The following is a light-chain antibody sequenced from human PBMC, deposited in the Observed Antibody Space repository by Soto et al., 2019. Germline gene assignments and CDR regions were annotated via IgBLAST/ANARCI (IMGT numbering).Light chain of an antibody. CDR2: YDD. Sequence: QAVVTQPPAVSEAPRQRVTISSSGSSSNIGNNGVNWYQQLPGKAPKLLIYYDDLLSSGVSDRFSGSKSGTSASLAISGLQSEDEADYYCAAWDDSLNGYVFGIGTKVTVL. CDR1: SSNIGNNG. J-gene: IGLJ1*01. CDR3: AAWDDSLNGYV. V-gene: IGLV1-36*01.